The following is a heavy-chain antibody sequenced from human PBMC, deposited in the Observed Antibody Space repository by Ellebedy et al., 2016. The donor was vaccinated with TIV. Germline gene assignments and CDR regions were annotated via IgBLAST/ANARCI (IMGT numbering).Heavy chain of an antibody. Sequence: GESLKISCSASGFTFSTYGMHWVHQAPGKRLEYVSAISSNGGSTYYADSVKGRFTISRDKSKNTLYLQMNSLRSEDTAVYYCARDKVILTGFLCYWGQGTLVTVSS. V-gene: IGHV3-64*04. D-gene: IGHD3-9*01. CDR2: ISSNGGST. CDR3: ARDKVILTGFLCY. CDR1: GFTFSTYG. J-gene: IGHJ4*02.